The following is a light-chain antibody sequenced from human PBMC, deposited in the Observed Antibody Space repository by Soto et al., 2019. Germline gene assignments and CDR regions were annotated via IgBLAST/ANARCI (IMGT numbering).Light chain of an antibody. CDR2: GAS. CDR1: QSVSSSY. Sequence: EVVLTQSPATLSLSPGERATLSCGAIQSVSSSYLAWYQQKPGQAPRLLIYGASSRATGIPDTFSASASGTDFTLTISRLEPEYFAVYYCQQYGTSPITFGQGTRLEIK. CDR3: QQYGTSPIT. J-gene: IGKJ5*01. V-gene: IGKV3-20*01.